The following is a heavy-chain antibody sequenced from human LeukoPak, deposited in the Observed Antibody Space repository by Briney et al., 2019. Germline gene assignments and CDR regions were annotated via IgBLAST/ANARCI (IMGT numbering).Heavy chain of an antibody. J-gene: IGHJ2*01. V-gene: IGHV4-31*03. CDR2: NT. CDR3: ARAILTPSGFVWHFDL. CDR1: GGSISSGNYY. Sequence: SETLSLTCSVSGGSISSGNYYCSWIRQHPGKGLEWIGYNTYYNPSLKSRVTISVDTSKSQFSLKLTSVTAGDTAVYYCARAILTPSGFVWHFDLWGRGTLVTVSS. D-gene: IGHD3-3*01.